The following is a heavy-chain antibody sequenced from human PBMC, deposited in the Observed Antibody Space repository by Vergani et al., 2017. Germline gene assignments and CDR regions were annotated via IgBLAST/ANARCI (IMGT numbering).Heavy chain of an antibody. CDR1: GFTFSSYG. Sequence: VQLVESGGGLVQPGGSLRLSCAASGFTFSSYGMHWVRQAPGKGLEWVAVIWYDGSNKYYADSVKGRFTISRDNSKNTLYLQMNSLRAEDTAVYYCARDGGAGTIYYGMDVWGQGTTVTVSS. J-gene: IGHJ6*02. CDR2: IWYDGSNK. D-gene: IGHD1-7*01. CDR3: ARDGGAGTIYYGMDV. V-gene: IGHV3-33*08.